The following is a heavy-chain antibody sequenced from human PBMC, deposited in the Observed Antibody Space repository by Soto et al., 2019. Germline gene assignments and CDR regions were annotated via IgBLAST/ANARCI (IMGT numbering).Heavy chain of an antibody. CDR1: GGASSNYD. Sequence: PSETMRLTWSVSGGASSNYDWSCVRQPAGKGLEWIGRIYSSGSTKYNPSLQSRATMPLDTSNNHFSLRLPSGTAADTSVYSWARNQRFSASFDPSGQRTLVTVSS. CDR3: ARNQRFSASFDP. CDR2: IYSSGST. V-gene: IGHV4-4*07. J-gene: IGHJ5*02. D-gene: IGHD2-2*01.